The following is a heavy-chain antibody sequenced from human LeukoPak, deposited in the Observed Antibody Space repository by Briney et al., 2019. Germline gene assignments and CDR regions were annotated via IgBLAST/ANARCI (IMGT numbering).Heavy chain of an antibody. CDR2: IYPGDSDT. V-gene: IGHV5-51*01. D-gene: IGHD2-2*02. Sequence: GESLMISCKGSGYSFTSYWISWVRQMPGKGLEWMGIIYPGDSDTRYSPSFQGHVTISVDKSISTAYLQWRSLRASDTAMYFCAGHSFDTVDAFDVWGQGTIVTVSA. J-gene: IGHJ3*01. CDR3: AGHSFDTVDAFDV. CDR1: GYSFTSYW.